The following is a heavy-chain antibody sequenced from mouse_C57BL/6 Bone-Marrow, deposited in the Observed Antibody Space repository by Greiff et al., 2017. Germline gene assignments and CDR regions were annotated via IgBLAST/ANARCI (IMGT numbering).Heavy chain of an antibody. CDR1: GFTFSSYT. V-gene: IGHV5-9*01. J-gene: IGHJ4*01. CDR3: ARRGFPYYAMDY. Sequence: EVKLVESGGGLVKPGGSLKLSCAASGFTFSSYTMSWVRQTPEKRLAWVATISGGGGNTYYPDSVKGRFTISRDNAKNTLYLQMSSLRSEDTALYYCARRGFPYYAMDYWGQGTSVTVSS. CDR2: ISGGGGNT.